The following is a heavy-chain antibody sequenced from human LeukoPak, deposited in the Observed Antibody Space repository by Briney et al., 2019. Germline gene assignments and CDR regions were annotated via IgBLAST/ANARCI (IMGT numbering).Heavy chain of an antibody. V-gene: IGHV3-21*01. Sequence: PGGSLRLSCAASGFTFSSYSMNWVRQAPGKGLEWVSSISSSSYIYYADSVKGRFTISRDNAKNSLYLQMNSLRAEDTAVYYCARDEQSGTAMDYWGQGTLVTVSS. CDR2: ISSSSYI. D-gene: IGHD5-18*01. CDR1: GFTFSSYS. J-gene: IGHJ4*02. CDR3: ARDEQSGTAMDY.